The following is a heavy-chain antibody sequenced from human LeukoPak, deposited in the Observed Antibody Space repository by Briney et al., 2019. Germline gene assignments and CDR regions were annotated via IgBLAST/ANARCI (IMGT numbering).Heavy chain of an antibody. J-gene: IGHJ5*02. CDR1: GYTLTELS. Sequence: ASVKVSCKVSGYTLTELSMHWVRQAPGQGLEWMGGIIPIFGTANYAQKFQGRVTITADESTSTAYMELSSLRSEDTAVYYCARSGRLLWFGERSFNWFDPWGQGTLVTVSS. V-gene: IGHV1-69*13. D-gene: IGHD3-10*01. CDR3: ARSGRLLWFGERSFNWFDP. CDR2: IIPIFGTA.